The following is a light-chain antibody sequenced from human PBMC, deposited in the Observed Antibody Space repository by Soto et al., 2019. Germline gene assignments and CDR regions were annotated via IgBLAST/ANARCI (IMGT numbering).Light chain of an antibody. Sequence: QPVLTQPPSVSAAPGQKVTISCSGSSSNIGNNYVSWYQQPPGTAPKLLIYDNNKRPSGIPDRFSGSKSGTSATLGITGLQTGDEADYYCETWDTSLSAVIFGGGTKLTVL. CDR1: SSNIGNNY. CDR2: DNN. J-gene: IGLJ2*01. V-gene: IGLV1-51*01. CDR3: ETWDTSLSAVI.